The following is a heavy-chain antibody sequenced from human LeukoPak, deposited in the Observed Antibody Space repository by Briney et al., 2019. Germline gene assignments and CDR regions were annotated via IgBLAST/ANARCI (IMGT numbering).Heavy chain of an antibody. CDR3: ARDSASSGYVLYYYYMDV. V-gene: IGHV3-21*01. J-gene: IGHJ6*03. Sequence: GGSLRLSCAASGFTFSSYSMNWVRQAPGKGLEWVSSISSSSSYIYYAGSVKGRFTISRDNAKNSLYLQMNSLRAEDTAVYYCARDSASSGYVLYYYYMDVWGKGTTVTVSS. D-gene: IGHD3-22*01. CDR1: GFTFSSYS. CDR2: ISSSSSYI.